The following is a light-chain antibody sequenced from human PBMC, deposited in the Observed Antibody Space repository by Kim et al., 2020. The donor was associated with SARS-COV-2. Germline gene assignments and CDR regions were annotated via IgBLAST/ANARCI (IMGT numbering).Light chain of an antibody. V-gene: IGLV2-11*01. J-gene: IGLJ2*01. CDR2: DVS. Sequence: GQSVTISCTGTSSDVGGYNYVSWYQHHPGKAPKLMIYDVSKRPSGVPDRFSGSKSDNTASLNISGLQAADEADYYCCSYAGSYTRVFGGGTQLTVL. CDR1: SSDVGGYNY. CDR3: CSYAGSYTRV.